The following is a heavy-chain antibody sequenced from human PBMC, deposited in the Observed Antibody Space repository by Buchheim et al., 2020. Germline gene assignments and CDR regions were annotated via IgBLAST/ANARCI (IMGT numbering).Heavy chain of an antibody. Sequence: QVQLVQSGAEVKKPGASVKVSCKASGYTFTSYDINWVRQATGQGLEWMGWMNPNSGNTGYAQKFQGRVTMTRTTYLSTAYMELSSLRSEDTAVYYCARASYGSGSSPVVGEYFQHWGQGTL. D-gene: IGHD3-10*01. CDR1: GYTFTSYD. CDR3: ARASYGSGSSPVVGEYFQH. J-gene: IGHJ1*01. CDR2: MNPNSGNT. V-gene: IGHV1-8*01.